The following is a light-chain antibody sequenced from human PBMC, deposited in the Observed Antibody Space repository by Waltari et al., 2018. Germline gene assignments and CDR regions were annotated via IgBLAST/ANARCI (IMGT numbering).Light chain of an antibody. CDR1: SSDVGNYNL. CDR2: EGS. Sequence: QSALTQPAAVSGSPGQSITISCIGTSSDVGNYNLVSWSQQYPGKAPKRMIYEGSNRPSGVSDRFSGSKSDNTAYLTISGIQAEDEADYHCCSYAGSTTLVFGGWTKLTVL. CDR3: CSYAGSTTLV. V-gene: IGLV2-23*01. J-gene: IGLJ2*01.